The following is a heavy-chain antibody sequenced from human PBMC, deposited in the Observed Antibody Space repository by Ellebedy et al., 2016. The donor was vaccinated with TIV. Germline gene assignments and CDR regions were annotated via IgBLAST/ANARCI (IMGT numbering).Heavy chain of an antibody. Sequence: SETLSLXXNASGDSIDNDVYYWGWIRQPPGKGPEWLGNIFHSGTTYYNPSLRSRLTITIDTSKNQFSLKLTSVTAADTAVYYCMRHKLVVPLVVDSWGQGTLVTVSS. CDR3: MRHKLVVPLVVDS. V-gene: IGHV4-39*01. CDR1: GDSIDNDVYY. CDR2: IFHSGTT. J-gene: IGHJ5*01. D-gene: IGHD2-2*01.